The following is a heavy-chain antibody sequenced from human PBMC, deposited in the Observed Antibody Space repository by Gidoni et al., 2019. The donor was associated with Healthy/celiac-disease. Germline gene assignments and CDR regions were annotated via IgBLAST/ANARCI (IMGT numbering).Heavy chain of an antibody. CDR1: GFTFSSYS. D-gene: IGHD5-12*01. J-gene: IGHJ4*02. CDR2: ISSSSSTI. Sequence: EVQLVESGGGLVQPGGSLRLSCAASGFTFSSYSMNWVRQAPGKGLEWVSYISSSSSTIYYADSVKGRFTISRDNAKNSLYLQMNSLRAEDTAVYYCARDLNSGYENLFDYWGQGTLVTVSS. V-gene: IGHV3-48*04. CDR3: ARDLNSGYENLFDY.